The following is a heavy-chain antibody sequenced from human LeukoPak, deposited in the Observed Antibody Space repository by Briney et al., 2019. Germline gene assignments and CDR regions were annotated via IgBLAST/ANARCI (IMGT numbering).Heavy chain of an antibody. Sequence: SETLSLTCTVSGGSITSDHWSWVRKPPGKGLEWIGYIYYIGSTSYNPSLKSRVTISLDTSKTQFSLKLTSVTAADTAVYYCARSQTYCSGGSCWGGWLDPWGQGILVTVSS. CDR3: ARSQTYCSGGSCWGGWLDP. D-gene: IGHD2-15*01. V-gene: IGHV4-59*01. CDR2: IYYIGST. CDR1: GGSITSDH. J-gene: IGHJ5*02.